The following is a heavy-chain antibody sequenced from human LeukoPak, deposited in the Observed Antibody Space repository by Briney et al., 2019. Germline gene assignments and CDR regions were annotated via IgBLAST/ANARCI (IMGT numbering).Heavy chain of an antibody. J-gene: IGHJ4*02. Sequence: SETLSLTCTVSGGSINRYYWSWIRQPPGKGLEWMGYVYYSGKTKYNPSLKSRVTISVDTSKNHISLRLKSVTAADTAVYYCARHINDYGDANFDSWGQETLVTVSS. CDR1: GGSINRYY. CDR3: ARHINDYGDANFDS. V-gene: IGHV4-59*08. CDR2: VYYSGKT. D-gene: IGHD4-17*01.